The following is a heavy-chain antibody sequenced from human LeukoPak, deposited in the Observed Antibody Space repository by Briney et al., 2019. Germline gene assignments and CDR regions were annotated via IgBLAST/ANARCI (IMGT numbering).Heavy chain of an antibody. D-gene: IGHD6-13*01. J-gene: IGHJ4*02. V-gene: IGHV3-23*01. CDR3: ATNPKHQLIWLAHYYFDY. CDR1: GFTFSSYA. CDR2: ISGSGGST. Sequence: GGSLRLSCAASGFTFSSYAMSWVRQAPGKGLEWVSAISGSGGSTYYADSVKGRFTISRDNSKNTLYLQMNSLRAEDTAVYYCATNPKHQLIWLAHYYFDYWGQGTLVTVSS.